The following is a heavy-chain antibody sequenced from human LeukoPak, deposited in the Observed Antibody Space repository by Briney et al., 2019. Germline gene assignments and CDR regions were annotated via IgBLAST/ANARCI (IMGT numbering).Heavy chain of an antibody. CDR2: IYYSRSP. Sequence: SETLSPTGTVSGSSISNSRYYWGWVRQPPREWLARIGSIYYSRSPNYESSLKSRFTISVDTSKNKFSLQLSSVTAADTAVYYCARAATVTYFDYWGQGTLVTVSS. V-gene: IGHV4-39*07. D-gene: IGHD4-17*01. CDR3: ARAATVTYFDY. CDR1: GSSISNSRYY. J-gene: IGHJ4*02.